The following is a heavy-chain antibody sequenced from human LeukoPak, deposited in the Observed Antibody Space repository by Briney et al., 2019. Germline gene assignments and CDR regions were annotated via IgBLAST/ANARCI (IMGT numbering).Heavy chain of an antibody. Sequence: PGGSLRLSCAASGFTFSSYAMSWVRQAPGKGLEWVSSISGSGGSTYYPDSVKGRFTISRDNSKTTLYLQLNSLTPEDTAVYYCARDLRAGGTWSYGVYFDLWGRGTLVTVSS. CDR2: ISGSGGST. CDR3: ARDLRAGGTWSYGVYFDL. J-gene: IGHJ2*01. V-gene: IGHV3-23*01. D-gene: IGHD4-17*01. CDR1: GFTFSSYA.